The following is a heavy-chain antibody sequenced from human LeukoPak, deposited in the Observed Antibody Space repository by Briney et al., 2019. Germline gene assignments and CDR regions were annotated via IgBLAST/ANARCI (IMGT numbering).Heavy chain of an antibody. CDR2: TTDSGSRT. CDR3: AKDRCSGGSCYYFDY. J-gene: IGHJ4*02. V-gene: IGHV3-23*01. CDR1: EFTFSSYA. Sequence: PGGSLRLSCAASEFTFSSYAMRWVRQAPGKGLEWVSSTTDSGSRTYYADSVKGRFTISRDNSKNTLYLQMNSLRAEDTAVYYCAKDRCSGGSCYYFDYWGQGTLVTVSS. D-gene: IGHD2-15*01.